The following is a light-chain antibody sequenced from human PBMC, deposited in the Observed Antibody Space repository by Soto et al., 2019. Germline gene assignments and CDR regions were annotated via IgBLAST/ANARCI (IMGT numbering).Light chain of an antibody. J-gene: IGKJ4*01. CDR2: DAS. Sequence: EIVLTQSPATLSLSPGDRATLSCRASQSVSSYLAWYQQKPGQALRLLIYDASNRATGIPARFSGSGSGTDFTLAITTLEREDVAVYCCQQRIQWPSTCGGETKVEIK. CDR3: QQRIQWPST. V-gene: IGKV3-11*01. CDR1: QSVSSY.